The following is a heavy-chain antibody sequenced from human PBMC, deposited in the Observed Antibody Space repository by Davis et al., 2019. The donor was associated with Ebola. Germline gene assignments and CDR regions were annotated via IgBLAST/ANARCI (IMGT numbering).Heavy chain of an antibody. Sequence: GESLKISCAASGFTFSSYAMSWVRQAPGKGLEWVSAISGSGGSTYYADSVKGRFTISRDNSKNTLYLQMNSLRAEDTAVYYCAKDNAPIPAEDYYYYGMDVWCQGTTVTVSS. V-gene: IGHV3-23*01. CDR2: ISGSGGST. CDR1: GFTFSSYA. J-gene: IGHJ6*02. CDR3: AKDNAPIPAEDYYYYGMDV. D-gene: IGHD2-2*01.